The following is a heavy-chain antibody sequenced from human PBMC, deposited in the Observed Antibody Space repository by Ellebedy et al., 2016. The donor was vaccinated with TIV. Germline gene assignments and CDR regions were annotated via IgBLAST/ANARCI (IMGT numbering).Heavy chain of an antibody. J-gene: IGHJ4*02. Sequence: GESLKISCAASGFTFSSYGMHWVRQAPGKGLEWVAFIWYDGSNIYYASSVKGRFTISRDNAKNSLHLQMNSLRAEDTALYYCVKDRVGQWLATFYFDYWGQGTLVTVSS. D-gene: IGHD6-19*01. CDR2: IWYDGSNI. V-gene: IGHV3-30*02. CDR1: GFTFSSYG. CDR3: VKDRVGQWLATFYFDY.